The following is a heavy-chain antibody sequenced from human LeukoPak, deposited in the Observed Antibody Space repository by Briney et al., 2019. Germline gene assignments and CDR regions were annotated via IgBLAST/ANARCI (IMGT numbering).Heavy chain of an antibody. CDR1: GDSITTTRYH. CDR2: IFYTGST. CDR3: ARSYYGSGSRLDV. D-gene: IGHD3-10*01. Sequence: SETLSLTCAVSGDSITTTRYHWGWIRQPPGKGLEWMASIFYTGSTYYNSSLKSRVTISVDTSKNQFSLKLTSVTAADTAVYYCARSYYGSGSRLDVWGQGTTVTVSS. J-gene: IGHJ6*02. V-gene: IGHV4-39*01.